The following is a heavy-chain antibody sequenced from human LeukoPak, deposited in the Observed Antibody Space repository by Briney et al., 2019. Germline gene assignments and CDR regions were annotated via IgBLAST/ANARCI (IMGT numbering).Heavy chain of an antibody. V-gene: IGHV3-30*04. CDR3: VRGAYSSSWLYFDY. D-gene: IGHD6-13*01. CDR2: IPYDGSNK. CDR1: GFTFSSYA. Sequence: PGRTLRLSCAASGFTFSSYAMHWVRQAPGKGLEWVALIPYDGSNKYYADSVKGRFTVSRDNSKNTLYLQMNSLRAEDTAVYYCVRGAYSSSWLYFDYWGQGTLVTVSS. J-gene: IGHJ4*02.